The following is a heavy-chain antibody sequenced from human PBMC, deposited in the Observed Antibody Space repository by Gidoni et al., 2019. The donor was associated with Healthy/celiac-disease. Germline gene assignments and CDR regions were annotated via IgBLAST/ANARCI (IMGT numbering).Heavy chain of an antibody. CDR1: GFPFSSYA. CDR3: ARDKEMATIMGY. D-gene: IGHD5-12*01. CDR2: ISYDGSNK. J-gene: IGHJ4*02. Sequence: QVQLVASGGGVVQPGRSLRLSCAASGFPFSSYAMHWVRQAPGKGLEWVAVISYDGSNKYYADSVKGRFTISRDNSKNTLYLQMNSLRAEDTAVYYCARDKEMATIMGYWGQGTLVTVSS. V-gene: IGHV3-30*01.